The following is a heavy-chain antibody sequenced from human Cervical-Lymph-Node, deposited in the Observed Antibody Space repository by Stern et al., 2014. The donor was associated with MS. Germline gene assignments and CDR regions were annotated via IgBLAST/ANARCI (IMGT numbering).Heavy chain of an antibody. J-gene: IGHJ4*02. CDR3: ARYGGGRRSYSSFPAIDY. CDR2: ISYDGTNK. D-gene: IGHD1-26*01. Sequence: VQLVESGGGVVQPGRSLRLSCVASGFTISSFVMHWVRQAPGKGLEWVAVISYDGTNKYYADSVKGRFTISRDSSNNTLYLHMHSLRAEDTAVYYCARYGGGRRSYSSFPAIDYWGQGTLVTVSS. V-gene: IGHV3-30*04. CDR1: GFTISSFV.